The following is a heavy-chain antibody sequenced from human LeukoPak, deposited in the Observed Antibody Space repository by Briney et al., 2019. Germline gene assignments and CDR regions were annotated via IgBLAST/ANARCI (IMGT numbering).Heavy chain of an antibody. D-gene: IGHD5-18*01. CDR2: IYTSGST. V-gene: IGHV4-4*07. CDR1: GGSISSYY. J-gene: IGHJ4*02. Sequence: SETLSLTCTVSGGSISSYYWSWIRQPAGKGLEWIRRIYTSGSTNYNPSLKSRVTMSVDTSKNQFSLKLSSVTAADTAVYYCARLTRRGYSYGPFDYWGQGTLVTVSS. CDR3: ARLTRRGYSYGPFDY.